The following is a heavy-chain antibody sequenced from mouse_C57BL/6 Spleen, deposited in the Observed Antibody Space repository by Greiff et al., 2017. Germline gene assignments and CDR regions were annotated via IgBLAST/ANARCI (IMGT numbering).Heavy chain of an antibody. CDR3: ARSSEFITAVVATGYFDV. D-gene: IGHD1-1*01. V-gene: IGHV1-81*01. CDR1: GYTFTSYG. CDR2: IYPRSGNT. Sequence: QVQLQQSGAELARPGASVKLSCKASGYTFTSYGISWVKQRPGQGLEWIGEIYPRSGNTYYNEKFKGKATLTADKSSSTAYMELRSLTSEDSAVYFCARSSEFITAVVATGYFDVWGTGTTVTVSS. J-gene: IGHJ1*03.